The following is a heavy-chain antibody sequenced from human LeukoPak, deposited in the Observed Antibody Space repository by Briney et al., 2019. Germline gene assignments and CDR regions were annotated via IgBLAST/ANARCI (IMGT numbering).Heavy chain of an antibody. Sequence: SETLSLTCTVSGASIGGSYWSWIRQPAGRGLEWIGRIYSSGSANYNPSLKSRVTMSVDRSKNQFALRMNSVIAADTAVYYCARSNGFAAIDSWAHGIMVTVPS. J-gene: IGHJ5*01. D-gene: IGHD2-8*01. CDR2: IYSSGSA. V-gene: IGHV4-4*07. CDR1: GASIGGSY. CDR3: ARSNGFAAIDS.